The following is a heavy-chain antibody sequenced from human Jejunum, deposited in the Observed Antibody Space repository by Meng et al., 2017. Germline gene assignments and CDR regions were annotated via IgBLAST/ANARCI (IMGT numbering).Heavy chain of an antibody. Sequence: VQVQESGPGLVRPSETLSLTCTVSGGSVSSAAYYWNWIRQPPGKGLEWIGYIYYSGGTTYSPPLNSRVTISIDTAKNQVSLKVSSVTAADTAVYYCAHSSSSSSFGFDYWGQGTLVTVSS. CDR1: GGSVSSAAYY. CDR3: AHSSSSSSFGFDY. J-gene: IGHJ4*02. D-gene: IGHD6-6*01. V-gene: IGHV4-61*08. CDR2: IYYSGGT.